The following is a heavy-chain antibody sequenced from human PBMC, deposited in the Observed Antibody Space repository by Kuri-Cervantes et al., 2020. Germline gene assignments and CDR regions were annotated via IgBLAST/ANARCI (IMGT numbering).Heavy chain of an antibody. D-gene: IGHD2-2*01. J-gene: IGHJ6*02. V-gene: IGHV3-74*03. CDR3: ARDRTYTMDV. CDR1: GFTFSSYW. CDR2: IISDGRSA. Sequence: GESLKISCAASGFTFSSYWMHWVRQAPGKGLVWVSRIISDGRSATYADSVRGRFTISRDNAKNTLYLQMNSLTAEDTAVYYCARDRTYTMDVWGQGTTVTVSS.